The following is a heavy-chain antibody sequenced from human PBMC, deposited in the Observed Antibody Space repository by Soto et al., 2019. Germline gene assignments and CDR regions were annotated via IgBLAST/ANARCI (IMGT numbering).Heavy chain of an antibody. CDR1: GYPFTTYY. CDR2: INPSGGST. Sequence: QVQLVQSGAEVKKPGASVKVSCKASGYPFTTYYMHWVRQAPGQGLEWMGIINPSGGSTTYAQKCXGXVXMPXDTSTSTLYMELTSLRSEDTAVYYCARDTIYYNTTDYSFDYWGQGTLVTVSS. V-gene: IGHV1-46*03. CDR3: ARDTIYYNTTDYSFDY. J-gene: IGHJ4*02. D-gene: IGHD3-22*01.